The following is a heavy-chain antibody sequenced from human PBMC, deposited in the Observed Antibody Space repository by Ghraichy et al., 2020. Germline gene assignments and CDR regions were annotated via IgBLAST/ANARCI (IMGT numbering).Heavy chain of an antibody. Sequence: ASVKVSCKVSGYTLTGLSMHWVRQAPGKGLEWMGGFVPEDGETIYAQKFQGRVTMTADTSTDTADMELSSLRSEDTAVYYCATRSRSSGGRYYWGQGTLVTVSP. CDR2: FVPEDGET. CDR3: ATRSRSSGGRYY. D-gene: IGHD6-19*01. V-gene: IGHV1-24*01. J-gene: IGHJ4*02. CDR1: GYTLTGLS.